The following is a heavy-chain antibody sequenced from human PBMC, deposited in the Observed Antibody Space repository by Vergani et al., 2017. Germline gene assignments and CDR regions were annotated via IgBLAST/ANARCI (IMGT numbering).Heavy chain of an antibody. Sequence: QVQLQESGPGLVKPSQTLSLTCTVSGGSLSSGGYYWSWIRQHPGKGLEWIGYIYYSGSTYYSPSLKSRVTISVDTSKNQFSLKLSSVTAADTAVYYCARGVPSGVGATHFDYWGQGTLVTVSS. CDR2: IYYSGST. J-gene: IGHJ4*02. CDR3: ARGVPSGVGATHFDY. V-gene: IGHV4-31*03. D-gene: IGHD1-26*01. CDR1: GGSLSSGGYY.